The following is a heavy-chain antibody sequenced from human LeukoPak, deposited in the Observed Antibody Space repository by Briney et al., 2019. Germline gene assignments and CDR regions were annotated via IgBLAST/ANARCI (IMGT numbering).Heavy chain of an antibody. V-gene: IGHV4-59*08. J-gene: IGHJ3*02. CDR2: VRDNGEN. CDR1: GGSINAYY. CDR3: ARQPANTAAFDI. D-gene: IGHD5-18*01. Sequence: SETLSLTCTVSGGSINAYYWSWIRQPPGKGLEWIAYVRDNGENNYNPSLKSRVAISVDTANNQISLRLNFVTAADTAIYYCARQPANTAAFDIWGLGTMVTVSS.